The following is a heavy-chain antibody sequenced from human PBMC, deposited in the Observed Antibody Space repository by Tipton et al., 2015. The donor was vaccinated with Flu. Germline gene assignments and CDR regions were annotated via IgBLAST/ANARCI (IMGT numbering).Heavy chain of an antibody. D-gene: IGHD3-22*01. V-gene: IGHV3-33*01. CDR1: GFTFSSYG. CDR3: ARVGGSLDYYDSSLGGTDV. CDR2: IWYDGSNK. J-gene: IGHJ6*02. Sequence: SLRLSCAASGFTFSSYGMHWVRQAPGKGLEWVAVIWYDGSNKYYADSVKGRFTISRDNSKNTLYLQMNSLRAEDTAVYYCARVGGSLDYYDSSLGGTDVWGQGTTVTVSS.